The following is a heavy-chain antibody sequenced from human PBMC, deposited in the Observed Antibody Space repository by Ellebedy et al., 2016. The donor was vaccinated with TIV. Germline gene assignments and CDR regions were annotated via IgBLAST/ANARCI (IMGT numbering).Heavy chain of an antibody. V-gene: IGHV1-3*01. J-gene: IGHJ6*02. Sequence: ASVKVSCKASGYTFISYGMHWVRQAPGQRLEWMGWINAGNGNTQYSRKFQGRVTISRDTSASTAYMELSSLRSEDTAVYDCARDVQPITMFGVVPGYYYYGMDVWGQGTTVTVSS. CDR2: INAGNGNT. CDR1: GYTFISYG. CDR3: ARDVQPITMFGVVPGYYYYGMDV. D-gene: IGHD3-3*01.